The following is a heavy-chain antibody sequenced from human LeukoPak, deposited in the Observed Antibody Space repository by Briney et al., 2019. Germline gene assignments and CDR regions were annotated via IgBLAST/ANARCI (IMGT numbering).Heavy chain of an antibody. CDR2: INHSGST. J-gene: IGHJ5*02. Sequence: PSETLSLTCAVYGGSFSGYHWNWLRQPPGKGQEWIGEINHSGSTDYNPSLKSRVTISVDTSKNQFSLKLSSVTAADTAVYYCARGAYQLLYSWFDPWGQGTLVTVSS. CDR1: GGSFSGYH. CDR3: ARGAYQLLYSWFDP. V-gene: IGHV4-34*01. D-gene: IGHD2-2*01.